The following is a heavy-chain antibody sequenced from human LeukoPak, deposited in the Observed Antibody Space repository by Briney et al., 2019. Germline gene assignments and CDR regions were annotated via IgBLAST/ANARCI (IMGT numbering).Heavy chain of an antibody. CDR3: ARNHRRLDY. J-gene: IGHJ4*02. CDR2: IKQDGSEK. D-gene: IGHD1-14*01. CDR1: GFTFSNYW. V-gene: IGHV3-7*01. Sequence: QSGGSLRLSCAASGFTFSNYWMTWVRQAPGKGLELVANIKQDGSEKYYVDSVTGRFTISRDNAKNSLYLQMNSLRAEDTAVYYCARNHRRLDYWGQGTLVTVSS.